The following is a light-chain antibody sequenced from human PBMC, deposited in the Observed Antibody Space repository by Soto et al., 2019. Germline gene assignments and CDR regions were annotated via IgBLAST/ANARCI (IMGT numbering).Light chain of an antibody. Sequence: EIVLTQSPGTLSLSPGERATLSCRASQSVSSNSLAWYQQKTGQTPRLLIYIASSRAPGIPDRFSGSGSGTHFTLTISRVEPEDVAVYYCQQYGSSPWTFGQGTKVEIK. CDR1: QSVSSNS. J-gene: IGKJ1*01. CDR2: IAS. CDR3: QQYGSSPWT. V-gene: IGKV3-20*01.